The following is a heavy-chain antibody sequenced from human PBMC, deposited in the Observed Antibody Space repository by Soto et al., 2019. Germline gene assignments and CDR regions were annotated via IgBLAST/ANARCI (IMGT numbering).Heavy chain of an antibody. CDR1: GGCISSYY. CDR2: IYYSGST. Sequence: SETLSLTCTVYGGCISSYYWSWIRQPPGKGLEWIGYIYYSGSTNYNPSLKSRVTISVDTSKNQFSLKLSSVTAADTAVYYCARSPGVSSGWSKGWFALCGRRTLVPVSS. J-gene: IGHJ5*02. V-gene: IGHV4-59*01. D-gene: IGHD6-19*01. CDR3: ARSPGVSSGWSKGWFAL.